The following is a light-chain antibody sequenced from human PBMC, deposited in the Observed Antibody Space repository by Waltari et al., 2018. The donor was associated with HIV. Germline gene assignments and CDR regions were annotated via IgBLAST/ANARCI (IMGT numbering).Light chain of an antibody. CDR2: AAS. V-gene: IGKV3-15*01. CDR3: QQYDKWPFT. Sequence: EIMMKQSPATLSVSPGERTTLSCRASQSFSSNLAWYQSRPGQTTRLLTYAASASATGIPDRFSGSESGTDFTLTITSLQSEDFAVYYCQQYDKWPFTFGPGTKVGIK. CDR1: QSFSSN. J-gene: IGKJ3*01.